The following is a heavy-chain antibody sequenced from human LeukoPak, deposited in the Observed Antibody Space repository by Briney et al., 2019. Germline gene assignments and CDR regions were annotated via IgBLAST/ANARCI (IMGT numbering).Heavy chain of an antibody. CDR2: INHRGST. D-gene: IGHD1-26*01. CDR1: GGSFSGYY. J-gene: IGHJ6*03. V-gene: IGHV4-34*01. CDR3: ARIVNRGSYYYYYYMDV. Sequence: SETLSLPCAVYGGSFSGYYWSWIRQPPGKGLEWIGEINHRGSTNYNTSLKSRVTISVDSSKNQFSLKLSSVTDADTAVYYCARIVNRGSYYYYYYMDVWGKGTTVTVSS.